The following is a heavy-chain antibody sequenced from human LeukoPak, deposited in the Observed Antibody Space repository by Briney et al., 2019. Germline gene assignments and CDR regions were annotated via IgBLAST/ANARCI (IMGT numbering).Heavy chain of an antibody. J-gene: IGHJ4*02. CDR2: MNPNSGNT. CDR1: GYTFTSYD. D-gene: IGHD5-12*01. CDR3: ARGKDIVATIPPHFDY. Sequence: GASVKVSCKASGYTFTSYDINWVRQATGQGLEWMGWMNPNSGNTGYAQEFQGRVTMTRNTSISTAYMELSSLRSEDTAVYYCARGKDIVATIPPHFDYWGQGTLVTVSS. V-gene: IGHV1-8*01.